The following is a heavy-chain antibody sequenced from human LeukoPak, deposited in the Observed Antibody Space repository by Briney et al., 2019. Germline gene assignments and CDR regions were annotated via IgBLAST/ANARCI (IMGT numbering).Heavy chain of an antibody. Sequence: SQTLSLTCTVSGGSISSGDYYWSWIRQPPRKGLEWIGYIYYSGSTYYNPSLKSRVTISVDTSKNQFSLKLSSVTAADTAVYYCARVPDYYDSSGYIDYWGQGTLVTVSS. D-gene: IGHD3-22*01. CDR3: ARVPDYYDSSGYIDY. CDR1: GGSISSGDYY. CDR2: IYYSGST. V-gene: IGHV4-30-4*08. J-gene: IGHJ4*02.